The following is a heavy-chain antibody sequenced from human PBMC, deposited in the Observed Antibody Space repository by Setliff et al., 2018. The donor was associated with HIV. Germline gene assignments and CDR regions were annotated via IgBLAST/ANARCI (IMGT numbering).Heavy chain of an antibody. Sequence: GGSLRLSCAASGFTFSIYEMNWVRQAPGKGLEWVSYMTASGSKIYYADSVKGRFTLSRDTSKNTLFLQMNSLRPEDTAVYYCARVRLYNAALDYWGQGTLVTVSS. CDR1: GFTFSIYE. V-gene: IGHV3-48*03. CDR2: MTASGSKI. CDR3: ARVRLYNAALDY. D-gene: IGHD3-10*01. J-gene: IGHJ4*02.